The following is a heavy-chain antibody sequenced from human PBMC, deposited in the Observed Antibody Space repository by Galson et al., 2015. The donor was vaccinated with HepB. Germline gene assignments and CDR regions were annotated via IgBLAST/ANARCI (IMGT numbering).Heavy chain of an antibody. CDR2: INHSGST. Sequence: ETLSLTCAVYGGSFSGHYWSWIRQPPGKGLEWIGEINHSGSTNYNPSLKSQVTISVDTSKNLFSLKLSSVTAADTAVYYCARGHGSGSYSNWFDPWGQGTLVTVSS. J-gene: IGHJ5*02. V-gene: IGHV4-34*01. CDR3: ARGHGSGSYSNWFDP. D-gene: IGHD3-10*01. CDR1: GGSFSGHY.